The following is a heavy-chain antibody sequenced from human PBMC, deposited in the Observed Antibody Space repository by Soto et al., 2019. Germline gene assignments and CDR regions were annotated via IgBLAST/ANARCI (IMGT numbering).Heavy chain of an antibody. CDR1: GGTFSSYA. CDR3: ARDQYSSNHFQH. D-gene: IGHD6-13*01. Sequence: QVQLVQSGAEVKKPGSSVKVSCKASGGTFSSYAISWVRQAPVQGHEWMGGIIPIFGTANYAQKFQGRVTITADESTSTASMELSSLRSEDTAVYYCARDQYSSNHFQHWGQGTLVTVSS. V-gene: IGHV1-69*01. CDR2: IIPIFGTA. J-gene: IGHJ1*01.